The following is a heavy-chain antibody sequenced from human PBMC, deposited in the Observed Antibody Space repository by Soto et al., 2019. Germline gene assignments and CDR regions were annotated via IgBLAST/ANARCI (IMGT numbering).Heavy chain of an antibody. Sequence: QLGGSLRLSCAASGFTFSSYAMHWVRQAPGKGLEWVAVISYDGSNKYYADSVKGRFTISRDNSKNTLYLQMNSLRAEDTAVYYCAREYFLGYCSSTSCHTSPYYYGMDVWGQGTTVTSP. V-gene: IGHV3-30-3*01. CDR3: AREYFLGYCSSTSCHTSPYYYGMDV. J-gene: IGHJ6*02. CDR1: GFTFSSYA. CDR2: ISYDGSNK. D-gene: IGHD2-2*02.